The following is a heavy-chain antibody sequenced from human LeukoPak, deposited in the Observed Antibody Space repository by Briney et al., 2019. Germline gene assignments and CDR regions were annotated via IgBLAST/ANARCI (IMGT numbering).Heavy chain of an antibody. CDR1: GFTFSNYG. D-gene: IGHD3-3*01. V-gene: IGHV3-30*03. CDR2: ISYDGSNK. J-gene: IGHJ4*02. Sequence: PGGSLRLSCAASGFTFSNYGMHWVRQAPGKGLEWVAVISYDGSNKYYADSVKGRFTVSRDNSKNTLYLQMNSLRGEDTAVYYCATLRFLSSFDYWGQGTLVTVSS. CDR3: ATLRFLSSFDY.